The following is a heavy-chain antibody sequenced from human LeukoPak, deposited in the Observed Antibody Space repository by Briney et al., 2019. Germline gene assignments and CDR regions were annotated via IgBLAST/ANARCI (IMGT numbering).Heavy chain of an antibody. CDR3: AKDRGSYSTTADS. CDR2: IWYDGTNK. J-gene: IGHJ5*01. V-gene: IGHV3-33*06. Sequence: GSLRLSCAASGFTFSDYGIHWVRQAPGKGLEWVAVIWYDGTNKYYGDSVKGRFTISRDNSKNTLYLQMNSLRAEDTAVYYCAKDRGSYSTTADSWGQGTLVTVSS. CDR1: GFTFSDYG. D-gene: IGHD1-26*01.